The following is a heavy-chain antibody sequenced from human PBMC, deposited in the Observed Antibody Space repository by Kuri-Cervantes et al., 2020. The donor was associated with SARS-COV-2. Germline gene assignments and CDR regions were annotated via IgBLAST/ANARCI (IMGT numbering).Heavy chain of an antibody. J-gene: IGHJ5*02. CDR1: GFTFSSYA. Sequence: GGSLRLSCAASGFTFSSYAMHWVRQAPGKGLEWVAVISYDGSNKYYADSVKGRFTISRDNSKNTLYLQMNSLRSEDTAVYYCARDSRGIAARRVDAQNYCSGGSCYPKWFDPWGQGTLVTVSS. CDR3: ARDSRGIAARRVDAQNYCSGGSCYPKWFDP. D-gene: IGHD2-15*01. V-gene: IGHV3-30-3*01. CDR2: ISYDGSNK.